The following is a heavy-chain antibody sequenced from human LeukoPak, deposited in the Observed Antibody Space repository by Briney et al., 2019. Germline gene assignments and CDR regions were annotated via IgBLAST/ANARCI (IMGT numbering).Heavy chain of an antibody. Sequence: GGSLRLSCAASGFTFSSYAMSWVRQAPGKGLEWVSAISGSGGSTYYADSVKGRFTISRDNSKDTLYLQMNSLRPEVTAVYYCARDPYRDAPDYFDYWGQGTLVTVSS. CDR2: ISGSGGST. J-gene: IGHJ4*02. D-gene: IGHD1-14*01. V-gene: IGHV3-23*01. CDR3: ARDPYRDAPDYFDY. CDR1: GFTFSSYA.